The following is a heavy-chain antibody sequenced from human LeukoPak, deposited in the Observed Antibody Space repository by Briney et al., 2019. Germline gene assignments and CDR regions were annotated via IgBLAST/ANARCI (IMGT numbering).Heavy chain of an antibody. CDR3: TRYDSSRFDP. Sequence: PGGSLRLSCVASGFTFSSDTMNWVRQAPGKGLEWVSSISGSGSSIFYADSVKGRFTMSRDNSRNTMDLQMNSLRVEDTAVYHCTRYDSSRFDPWGQGTLVTVSS. D-gene: IGHD3-3*01. V-gene: IGHV3-48*04. CDR1: GFTFSSDT. J-gene: IGHJ5*02. CDR2: ISGSGSSI.